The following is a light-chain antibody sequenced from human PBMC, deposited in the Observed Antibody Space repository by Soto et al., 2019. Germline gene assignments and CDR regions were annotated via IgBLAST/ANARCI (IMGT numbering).Light chain of an antibody. CDR1: SGDVGYYNY. Sequence: QSALTQPASVSGSPGQSITISCTGASGDVGYYNYVSWYQQHPPKAPKLIIYDVSYRPSGVSHRFSGSKSGNTASLTISGLQAEDEADYYCSSYTSSSTLYVFGTGTKLTVL. V-gene: IGLV2-14*01. CDR2: DVS. CDR3: SSYTSSSTLYV. J-gene: IGLJ1*01.